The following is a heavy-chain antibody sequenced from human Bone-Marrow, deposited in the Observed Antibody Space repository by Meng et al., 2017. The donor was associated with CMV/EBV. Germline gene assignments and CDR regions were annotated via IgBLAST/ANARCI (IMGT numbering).Heavy chain of an antibody. CDR1: AGSISSGGYY. D-gene: IGHD3-22*01. CDR3: AREVNTMIVVGNDAFAI. Sequence: SETLSLTCTVSAGSISSGGYYWSWIRQRPGKGLEWIGYIYYTGSTNYNPSLKSRLTISVDTSKNQFSLKLSSVTAADTAVYYCAREVNTMIVVGNDAFAIWGQGQMVNVSS. CDR2: IYYTGST. V-gene: IGHV4-31*03. J-gene: IGHJ3*02.